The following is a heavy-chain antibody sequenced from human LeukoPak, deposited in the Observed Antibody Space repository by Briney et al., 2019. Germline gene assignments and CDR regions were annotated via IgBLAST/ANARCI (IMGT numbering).Heavy chain of an antibody. J-gene: IGHJ4*02. CDR1: GFTFSSYG. V-gene: IGHV3-30*02. CDR3: AKGKAVAKDFGY. Sequence: TGGSLRLSCAASGFTFSSYGMHWVRQAPGKGLEWVAFIRYDGSNKYYADSVKGRFTISRDNSKNTLYLQMNSLRAEDTAVYYCAKGKAVAKDFGYWGQGTLVTVSS. D-gene: IGHD6-19*01. CDR2: IRYDGSNK.